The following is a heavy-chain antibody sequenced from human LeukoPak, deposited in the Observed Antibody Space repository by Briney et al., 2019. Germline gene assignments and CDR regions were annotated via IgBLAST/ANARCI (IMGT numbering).Heavy chain of an antibody. V-gene: IGHV4-59*08. CDR2: IHYNGNT. CDR1: GDSITTDS. J-gene: IGHJ4*02. Sequence: PSETLSLICTVSGDSITTDSFRWGWVRQPPGKGLEWIGYIHYNGNTNYNPALRSRVTLSVDTSKNRFSLKLTSMTAADTAVYYCVRLPSGYFFDYWGQGTLATVSS. CDR3: VRLPSGYFFDY. D-gene: IGHD6-25*01.